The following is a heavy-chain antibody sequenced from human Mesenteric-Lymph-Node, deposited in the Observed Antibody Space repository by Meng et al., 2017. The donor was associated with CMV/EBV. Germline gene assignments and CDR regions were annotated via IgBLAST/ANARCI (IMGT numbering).Heavy chain of an antibody. CDR2: ITPNNGGT. V-gene: IGHV1-2*06. Sequence: SGYRFNSYAMNWVRQAPGQGLEWMGRITPNNGGTNYAQKFQGRVTMTRDTPISTAYMELSRLRSDDTAVYYCARVYCSSKSCYYFDYWGQGTLVTVSS. CDR1: GYRFNSYA. CDR3: ARVYCSSKSCYYFDY. J-gene: IGHJ4*02. D-gene: IGHD2-2*01.